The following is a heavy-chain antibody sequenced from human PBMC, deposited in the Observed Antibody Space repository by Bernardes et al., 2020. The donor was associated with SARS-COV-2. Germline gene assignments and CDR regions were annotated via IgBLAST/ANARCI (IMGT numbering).Heavy chain of an antibody. CDR3: VRSAFIYGQNYYFDY. CDR1: GFSFSSYG. V-gene: IGHV3-74*03. Sequence: GGSLRLSCAASGFSFSSYGMHWVRQAPGMGLVWVSRINTDGGTTTYADSVSGRFTISRDNAKNTVFLQMNSLSAEDTAVYFCVRSAFIYGQNYYFDYWGQGAPVTVSS. D-gene: IGHD3-10*01. CDR2: INTDGGTT. J-gene: IGHJ4*02.